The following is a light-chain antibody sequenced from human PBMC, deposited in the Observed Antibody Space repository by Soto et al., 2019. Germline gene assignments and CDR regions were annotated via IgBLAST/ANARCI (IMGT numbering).Light chain of an antibody. Sequence: QSVLTQPASVSGSPGQSISISCTGTSSDVCGYNYVSWYQLHPGQAPKLMVYEVSNRPSGVSNRFSASKSGNTASLTTSGLQADYVAGYYCFSYTSSTAYGFGSGPNVTV. V-gene: IGLV2-14*01. CDR2: EVS. CDR3: FSYTSSTAYG. CDR1: SSDVCGYNY. J-gene: IGLJ1*01.